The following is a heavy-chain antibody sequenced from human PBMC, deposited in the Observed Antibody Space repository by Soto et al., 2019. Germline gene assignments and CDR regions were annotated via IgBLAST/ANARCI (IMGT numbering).Heavy chain of an antibody. V-gene: IGHV3-23*01. CDR3: VKNSGGFNT. CDR1: GFTFGTTD. J-gene: IGHJ5*02. CDR2: IDGSGGIT. D-gene: IGHD3-10*01. Sequence: QLLQSGGGLVQAGGSLTLSCAASGFTFGTTDMSWVRQAPGEGLEWVSTIDGSGGITYYADSVKCRFTITRANSRNTVYLHMNSLRGDDTAMYYCVKNSGGFNTWGQGALVTASS.